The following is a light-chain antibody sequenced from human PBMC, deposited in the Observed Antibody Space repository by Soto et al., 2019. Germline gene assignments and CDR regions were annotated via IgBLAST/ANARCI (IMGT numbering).Light chain of an antibody. CDR1: QSISSY. Sequence: DIQMTQSPSSLSASVGDRVTITCRASQSISSYLNWYQQKPGKAPKLLIYAASSLQSGVPSRFSGSGSGTEFTLTISSLQPEDCATYYCLQHNSYPLTFGGGTKVDI. CDR3: LQHNSYPLT. CDR2: AAS. V-gene: IGKV1-17*01. J-gene: IGKJ4*01.